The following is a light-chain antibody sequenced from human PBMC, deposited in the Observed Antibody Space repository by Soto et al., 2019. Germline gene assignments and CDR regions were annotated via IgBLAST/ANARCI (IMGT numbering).Light chain of an antibody. V-gene: IGLV2-14*03. J-gene: IGLJ1*01. CDR3: SSYLSSSTPYV. CDR1: NSDIGAYNF. Sequence: QSVLTQPASVSGSPGQSITLSCTGTNSDIGAYNFVSWYQHHPGKAPKLIIFGVSDRPSGVSDRFSGSKSGNTASLTISGLQAEDEADYYCSSYLSSSTPYVFGTGTKVTVL. CDR2: GVS.